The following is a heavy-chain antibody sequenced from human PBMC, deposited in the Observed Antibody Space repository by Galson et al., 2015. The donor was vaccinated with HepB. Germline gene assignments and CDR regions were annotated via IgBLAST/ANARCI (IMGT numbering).Heavy chain of an antibody. D-gene: IGHD6-13*01. J-gene: IGHJ6*02. CDR3: ARAPPYSSSWYHYYGMDV. CDR2: IYSGSST. CDR1: GFTVSSNY. Sequence: SLRLSCAASGFTVSSNYMSWVRQAPGKGLEWVSVIYSGSSTYYADSVKGRFTISRDNSKSTLYLQMNSLRAEDTAVYYCARAPPYSSSWYHYYGMDVWGQGTTVTVSS. V-gene: IGHV3-66*01.